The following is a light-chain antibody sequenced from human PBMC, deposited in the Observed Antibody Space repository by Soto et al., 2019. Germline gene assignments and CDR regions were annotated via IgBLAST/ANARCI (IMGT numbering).Light chain of an antibody. J-gene: IGKJ1*01. CDR3: QHYKMYSPWT. CDR2: DVS. Sequence: DIQMTQSPSTVSAYVGDSVTITCRASQSITTWLAWYQHRPGKAPKLLIYDVSSLQSGVPSRFRVSGSGTGFTLTISSLQPDDFSTYYCQHYKMYSPWTFGQGTKVEIK. V-gene: IGKV1-5*01. CDR1: QSITTW.